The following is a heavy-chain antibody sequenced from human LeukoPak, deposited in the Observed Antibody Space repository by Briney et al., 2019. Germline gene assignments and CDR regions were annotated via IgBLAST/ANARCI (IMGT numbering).Heavy chain of an antibody. D-gene: IGHD3-22*01. CDR3: ARGGMEAVHTVGVHDY. CDR1: GGSISSYY. J-gene: IGHJ4*02. V-gene: IGHV4-59*01. Sequence: PSETLSLTCTVSGGSISSYYWSWIRQPPGKGLEWIGYIYYSGSTNYNPPLKSRVTISVDTSKNQFSLKLSSVTAADTAVYYCARGGMEAVHTVGVHDYWGQGTLVTVSS. CDR2: IYYSGST.